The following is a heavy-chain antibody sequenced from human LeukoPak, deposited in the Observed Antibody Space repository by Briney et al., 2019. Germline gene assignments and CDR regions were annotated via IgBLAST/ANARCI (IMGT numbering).Heavy chain of an antibody. CDR3: ARVRRGIAVAGPFDY. J-gene: IGHJ4*02. Sequence: SETLSLTCAVSGGSISSSNWWSWVRQPPGKGLEWIGEIYHSGSTNYNPYLKSRVTISVDKSKNQFSLKLSSVTAADTAVYYCARVRRGIAVAGPFDYWGQGTLVTVSS. CDR1: GGSISSSNW. D-gene: IGHD6-19*01. V-gene: IGHV4-4*02. CDR2: IYHSGST.